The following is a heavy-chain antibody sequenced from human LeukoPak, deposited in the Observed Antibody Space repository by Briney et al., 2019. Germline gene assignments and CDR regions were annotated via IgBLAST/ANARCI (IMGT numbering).Heavy chain of an antibody. D-gene: IGHD3-22*01. CDR2: IYYSGST. V-gene: IGHV4-31*03. J-gene: IGHJ4*02. CDR3: ARATYYYDSSGYYPDY. CDR1: GGSISSGGYC. Sequence: PSQTLSLTCTVSGGSISSGGYCWSWIRQHPGKGLEWIGYIYYSGSTYYNPSLKSRVTISVDTSKNQFSLKLSSATAADTAVYYCARATYYYDSSGYYPDYWGQGTLVTVSS.